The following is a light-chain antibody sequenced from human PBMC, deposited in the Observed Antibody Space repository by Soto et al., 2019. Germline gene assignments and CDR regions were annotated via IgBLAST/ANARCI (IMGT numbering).Light chain of an antibody. CDR2: GAS. V-gene: IGKV1-33*01. Sequence: DIQMTQSPPSLSASVGDRVTITCQASQDISNYLNWYQQKPGKAPKLLIYGASNLETGVPSRFSGSGSGTDFTFTISSLQPEDIATYYCQQYDNRPLTFGQGTRLEIK. CDR1: QDISNY. CDR3: QQYDNRPLT. J-gene: IGKJ5*01.